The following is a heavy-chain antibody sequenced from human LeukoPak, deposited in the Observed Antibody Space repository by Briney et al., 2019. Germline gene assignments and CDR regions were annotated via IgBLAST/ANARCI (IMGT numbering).Heavy chain of an antibody. V-gene: IGHV3-33*06. J-gene: IGHJ4*02. Sequence: GGSLRLSCVASGFTFSSYGMHWVRQAPGKGLEWVAVIWYDGTNKYYADSVQGRFTISRDSPKTTPYLQMNSLRAEDTAVYYCAKVYDSSGYYSSWGQGTLVTVSS. CDR2: IWYDGTNK. D-gene: IGHD3-22*01. CDR3: AKVYDSSGYYSS. CDR1: GFTFSSYG.